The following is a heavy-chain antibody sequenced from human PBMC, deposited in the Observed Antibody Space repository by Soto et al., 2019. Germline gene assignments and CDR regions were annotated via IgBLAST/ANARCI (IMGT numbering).Heavy chain of an antibody. V-gene: IGHV4-59*01. D-gene: IGHD4-17*01. CDR1: GSVLMSYL. Sequence: TLFRIGSVPGSVLMSYLWVAIRQFPGKGLEWIAYTSYTGNTNYNPSLKSRVTISMDTSKNQLSLKLTSMTAADTAVYYCARDMHAGFTHYVDPRGQRTLVTVSS. CDR3: ARDMHAGFTHYVDP. CDR2: TSYTGNT. J-gene: IGHJ5*02.